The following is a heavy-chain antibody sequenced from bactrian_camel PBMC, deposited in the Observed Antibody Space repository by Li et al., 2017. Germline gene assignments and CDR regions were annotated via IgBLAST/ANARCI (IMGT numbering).Heavy chain of an antibody. CDR3: ATDTRGSWPERDYAD. J-gene: IGHJ4*01. CDR2: INSSGRST. CDR1: GVVYDSYC. V-gene: IGHV3S40*01. Sequence: DVQLVESGGGSVQAGGSLRLSCAASGVVYDSYCMGFFRQAPGKGLEWVSDINSSGRSTNYADSVKGRFTISRDNAENMVYLQMNSLKSEDTALYYCATDTRGSWPERDYADWGQGTQVTVS. D-gene: IGHD6*01.